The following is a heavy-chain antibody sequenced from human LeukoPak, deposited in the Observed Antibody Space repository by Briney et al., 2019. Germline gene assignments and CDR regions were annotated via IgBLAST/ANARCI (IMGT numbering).Heavy chain of an antibody. CDR3: AKGLFWRRIAAADPFDY. V-gene: IGHV3-9*03. CDR2: ISWNSGSI. J-gene: IGHJ4*02. Sequence: HPGGSLRLSCAASGFTFDDYAMHWVRQAPGKGLEWVSGISWNSGSIGYADSVKGRFTISRDNAKNSLYLQMNSLRAEDMALYYCAKGLFWRRIAAADPFDYWGQGTLVTVSS. CDR1: GFTFDDYA. D-gene: IGHD6-13*01.